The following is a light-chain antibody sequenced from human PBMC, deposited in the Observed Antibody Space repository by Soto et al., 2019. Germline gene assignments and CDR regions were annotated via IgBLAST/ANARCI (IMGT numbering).Light chain of an antibody. CDR1: QSISSW. CDR2: KAS. J-gene: IGKJ1*01. CDR3: QQYNSWT. Sequence: DIQMTQSPSTLSASVGDRVTITCRASQSISSWLAWYQQKPGKAPKLLIYKASSLESGVPSRFSGSASGTEFTLTISSLQPDAFATYYCQQYNSWTFGQGTKVEIK. V-gene: IGKV1-5*03.